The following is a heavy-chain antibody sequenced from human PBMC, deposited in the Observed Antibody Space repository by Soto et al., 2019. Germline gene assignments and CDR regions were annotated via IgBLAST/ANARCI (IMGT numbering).Heavy chain of an antibody. CDR3: AKEGFDY. V-gene: IGHV3-9*01. J-gene: IGHJ4*02. CDR2: ISWNSGSI. CDR1: GFTFDDYA. Sequence: EVQLVESGGGLVQPGRSLRLSCAASGFTFDDYAMHWVRQAPGKGLEWVSGISWNSGSIGYADSVKGRFTISRDNAKNSLYPQMNSLRAEDTALYYCAKEGFDYWGQGTLVTVSS.